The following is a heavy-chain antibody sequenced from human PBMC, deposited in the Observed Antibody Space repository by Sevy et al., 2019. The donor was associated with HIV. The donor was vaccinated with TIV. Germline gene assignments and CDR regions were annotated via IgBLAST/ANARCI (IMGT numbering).Heavy chain of an antibody. D-gene: IGHD3-22*01. CDR2: FDPEDGET. V-gene: IGHV1-24*01. CDR1: GYTLTQLS. Sequence: GASVKVSCKVSGYTLTQLSMHWVRQAPGKGLEWMGSFDPEDGETIYSQKFQGRVTMTEDTSTDTAYMELSSLKSEDTAVFYCAITKDYYDSSGYPFDYWGQGTLVTVSS. CDR3: AITKDYYDSSGYPFDY. J-gene: IGHJ4*02.